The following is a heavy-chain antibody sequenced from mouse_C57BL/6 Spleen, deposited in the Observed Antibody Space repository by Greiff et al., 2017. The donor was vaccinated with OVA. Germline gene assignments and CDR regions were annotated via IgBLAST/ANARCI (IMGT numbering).Heavy chain of an antibody. V-gene: IGHV1-76*01. CDR3: ARAGYCGSSYEDFDV. CDR2: IYPGSGNT. J-gene: IGHJ1*03. Sequence: VKLMESGAELVRPGASVKLSCKASGYTFTDYYINWVKQRPGQGLEWIARIYPGSGNTYYNEKFKGKATLTAEKSSSTAYMQLSSLTSEDSAVYFCARAGYCGSSYEDFDVWGTGTTVTVSS. D-gene: IGHD1-1*01. CDR1: GYTFTDYY.